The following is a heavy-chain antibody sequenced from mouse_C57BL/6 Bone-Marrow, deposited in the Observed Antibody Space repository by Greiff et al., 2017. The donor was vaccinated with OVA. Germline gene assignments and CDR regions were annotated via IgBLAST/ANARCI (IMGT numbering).Heavy chain of an antibody. CDR2: ISYDGSN. CDR3: ARHGPRYFDV. Sequence: DVQLQESGPGLVKPSQSLSLTCSVTGYSITSGYYWNWIRQFPGNKLEWMGYISYDGSNNYNPSLKNRISITRDTSKNQFFLKLNSVTTEDTATYYCARHGPRYFDVWGTGTTVTVSS. J-gene: IGHJ1*03. V-gene: IGHV3-6*01. CDR1: GYSITSGYY.